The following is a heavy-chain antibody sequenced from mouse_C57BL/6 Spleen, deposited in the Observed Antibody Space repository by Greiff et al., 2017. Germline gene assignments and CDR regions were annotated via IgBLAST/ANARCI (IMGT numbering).Heavy chain of an antibody. J-gene: IGHJ2*01. D-gene: IGHD2-4*01. Sequence: QVQLQQPGAELVKPGASVKMSCKASGYTFTSYWITWVKQRPGQGLEWIGDIYPGSGSTNYNEKFKSKATLTVDTSSSTAYMQLSSLTSEDSAVYDCASCCDYDWYFDYWGQGTTLTVSS. CDR2: IYPGSGST. CDR1: GYTFTSYW. V-gene: IGHV1-55*01. CDR3: ASCCDYDWYFDY.